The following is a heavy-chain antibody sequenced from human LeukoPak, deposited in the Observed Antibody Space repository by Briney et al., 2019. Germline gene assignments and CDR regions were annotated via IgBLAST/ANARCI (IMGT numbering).Heavy chain of an antibody. D-gene: IGHD5-24*01. V-gene: IGHV3-30*01. CDR3: ARDPDGYNSYFDY. J-gene: IGHJ4*02. CDR1: GFTFSSYA. CDR2: ISYDGSNK. Sequence: GGSLRLSCAASGFTFSSYAMHWVRQAPGKGLEWVAVISYDGSNKYYADSVKGRFTISRNNSKNTLYLQMNSLRAEDTAVYYCARDPDGYNSYFDYWGQGTLVTVSS.